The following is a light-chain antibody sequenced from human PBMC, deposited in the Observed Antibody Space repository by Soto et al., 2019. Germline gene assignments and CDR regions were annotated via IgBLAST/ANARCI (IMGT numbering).Light chain of an antibody. CDR2: DVS. V-gene: IGLV2-14*01. CDR3: SSYTSSSTVV. Sequence: QYALTQPASVSGSPGQSITISCTGTSTDVGGYNYVSWYQQHPGKAPKLVIYDVSNRPSGVSNRFSGSKSGNTASLTISGLQAEDEADYYCSSYTSSSTVVFGGGTKLTVL. CDR1: STDVGGYNY. J-gene: IGLJ2*01.